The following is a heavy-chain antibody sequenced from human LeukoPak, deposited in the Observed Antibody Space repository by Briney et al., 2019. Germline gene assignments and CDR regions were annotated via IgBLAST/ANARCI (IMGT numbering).Heavy chain of an antibody. CDR3: ARHPNYYGSGSRSWFDP. D-gene: IGHD3-10*01. CDR2: MYYSGST. J-gene: IGHJ5*02. Sequence: SETLSLTCTVSGGSITSRYDYWGWIRQPPGTGLEWIGSMYYSGSTYYNPSLESRVTISVDTSKNQFSLKLTSVTAADTAVYYCARHPNYYGSGSRSWFDPWGQGTLVAVSS. CDR1: GGSITSRYDY. V-gene: IGHV4-39*01.